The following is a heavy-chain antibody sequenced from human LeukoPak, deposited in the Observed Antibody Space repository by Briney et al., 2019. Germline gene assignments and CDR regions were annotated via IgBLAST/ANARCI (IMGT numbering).Heavy chain of an antibody. Sequence: PGGSLRLSCAASGFTFSSYSMNWVRQAPGKGLEWVSYISSSSSAIYYADSVKGRFTISRDNSKNTLYLRMDSLRVEDTAVYYCASRWYFDLWGRGTLVTVSS. CDR1: GFTFSSYS. V-gene: IGHV3-48*01. CDR3: ASRWYFDL. J-gene: IGHJ2*01. CDR2: ISSSSSAI.